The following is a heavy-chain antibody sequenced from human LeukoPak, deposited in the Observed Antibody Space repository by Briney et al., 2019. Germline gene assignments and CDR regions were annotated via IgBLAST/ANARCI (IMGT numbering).Heavy chain of an antibody. CDR3: AREAPISDSGNYYKSLGY. J-gene: IGHJ4*02. CDR1: GYSISSGYY. V-gene: IGHV4-38-2*02. CDR2: IYHSGST. D-gene: IGHD3-10*01. Sequence: SETLSLTCSVSGYSISSGYYWGWIRQPPGKGLEWIGSIYHSGSTSYNSSLKSRVTVSVDPSKNQFSLKVTSMTAADTAVYYCAREAPISDSGNYYKSLGYWGQGTLVTVSS.